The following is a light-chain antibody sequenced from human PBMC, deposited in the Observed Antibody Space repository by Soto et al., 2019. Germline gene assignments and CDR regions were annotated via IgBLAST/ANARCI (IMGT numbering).Light chain of an antibody. J-gene: IGLJ1*01. CDR2: TND. CDR1: SSNIESNT. CDR3: LAWDDSLNGNL. V-gene: IGLV1-44*01. Sequence: QSVLTQPPSASGTPGQRVTISCSGSSSNIESNTVYWYQQLPGMAPRLLIHTNDRRPSGVPDRFSGSKSGTSASLAISGLQSEDEADYYCLAWDDSLNGNLFGTGTKLTV.